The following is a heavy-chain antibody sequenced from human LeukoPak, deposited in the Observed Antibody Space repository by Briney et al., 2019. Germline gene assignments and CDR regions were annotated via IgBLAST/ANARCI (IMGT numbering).Heavy chain of an antibody. CDR1: GGSISSGSYY. V-gene: IGHV4-61*02. Sequence: PSETLSLTCTVSGGSISSGSYYWSWIRQPAGKGLEWIGRIYTSGSTNYNPSLKCRVTISVDTSNNQFSLTLSSVTAADTAFYYCPRDPKSAVAADWFDPWGQGTLVTVSS. CDR3: PRDPKSAVAADWFDP. CDR2: IYTSGST. J-gene: IGHJ5*01. D-gene: IGHD6-19*01.